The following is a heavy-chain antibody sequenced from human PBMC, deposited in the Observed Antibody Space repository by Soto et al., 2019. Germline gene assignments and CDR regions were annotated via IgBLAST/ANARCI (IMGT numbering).Heavy chain of an antibody. V-gene: IGHV1-69*08. CDR3: ARDGDRYSFSWPRMDV. CDR1: GGTLSSYT. Sequence: VQLVQSGAEVKKPGSSVKVSCKASGGTLSSYTISWVRQAPGQGLEWMGRIIPILGIANYEQKFQGRVTITADKSTSTAYMELRSLRSEDTAVYYCARDGDRYSFSWPRMDVWGQGTTVTLSS. D-gene: IGHD6-13*01. J-gene: IGHJ6*02. CDR2: IIPILGIA.